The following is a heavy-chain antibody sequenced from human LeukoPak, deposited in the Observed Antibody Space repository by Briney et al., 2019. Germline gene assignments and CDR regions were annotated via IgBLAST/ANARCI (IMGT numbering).Heavy chain of an antibody. CDR3: AKGAYDYIEMGYFDY. J-gene: IGHJ4*02. Sequence: GGSLRLSCAASGFTFNRNAISWVRQAPGKGLEWVSTIGGSGDKTFYADSVKGRFTISRDNSKNTLYLQMNSLRAEDTAVYYCAKGAYDYIEMGYFDYWGQGTLVTVSS. CDR2: IGGSGDKT. D-gene: IGHD5-12*01. V-gene: IGHV3-23*01. CDR1: GFTFNRNA.